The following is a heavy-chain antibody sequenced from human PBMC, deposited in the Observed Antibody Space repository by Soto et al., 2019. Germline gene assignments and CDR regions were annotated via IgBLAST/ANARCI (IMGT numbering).Heavy chain of an antibody. CDR2: INHSGST. D-gene: IGHD3-9*01. CDR3: ARRRGLVIIRSWFDP. Sequence: SETLSLTCAVYGGSFSGYYWSWIRQPPGKGLEWIGEINHSGSTNYNPSLKSRVTISVDTSKNQFSLKMSSVTAADTAVYYCARRRGLVIIRSWFDPWGQGTLDTVSS. V-gene: IGHV4-34*01. CDR1: GGSFSGYY. J-gene: IGHJ5*02.